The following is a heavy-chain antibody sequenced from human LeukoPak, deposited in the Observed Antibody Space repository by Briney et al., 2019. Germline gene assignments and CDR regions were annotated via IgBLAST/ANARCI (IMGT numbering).Heavy chain of an antibody. CDR3: ARDPNYDILTGFEN. D-gene: IGHD3-9*01. V-gene: IGHV4-34*01. CDR1: GGSFSGYY. Sequence: PSETLSLTCAVYGGSFSGYYWSWIRQPPGKGLEWIGEINHSGSTNYNPSLKSRVTISVDTSKNQFSLKLSSVTAEDTAVYYCARDPNYDILTGFENWGQGTLVTVSS. CDR2: INHSGST. J-gene: IGHJ4*02.